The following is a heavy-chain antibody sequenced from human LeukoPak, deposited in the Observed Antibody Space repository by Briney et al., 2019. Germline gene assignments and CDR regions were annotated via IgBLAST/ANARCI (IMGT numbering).Heavy chain of an antibody. CDR3: AKETQWIQPLRPLWFDP. CDR1: GFTFDDYT. J-gene: IGHJ5*02. CDR2: ISWDGGST. Sequence: GGSLRLSCAASGFTFDDYTMHWVRKAPGKGLEWVSLISWDGGSTYYADSVKGRFTISRDNSKNSLYLQMNSLRAEDTAVYYCAKETQWIQPLRPLWFDPWGQGTLVTVSS. D-gene: IGHD5-18*01. V-gene: IGHV3-43*01.